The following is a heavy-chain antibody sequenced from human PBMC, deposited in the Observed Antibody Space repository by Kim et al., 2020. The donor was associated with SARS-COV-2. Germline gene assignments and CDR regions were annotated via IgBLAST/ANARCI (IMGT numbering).Heavy chain of an antibody. CDR2: ISAYNGNT. CDR1: GYTFTSYG. Sequence: ASVKVSCKASGYTFTSYGISWVRQAPGQGLEWMGWISAYNGNTNYAQKLQGRVTMTTDTSTSTAYMELRSLRSDDTAVYYCARAVKMDHSPPYYYYYMDVWGKGTTVTVSS. CDR3: ARAVKMDHSPPYYYYYMDV. D-gene: IGHD2-15*01. V-gene: IGHV1-18*01. J-gene: IGHJ6*03.